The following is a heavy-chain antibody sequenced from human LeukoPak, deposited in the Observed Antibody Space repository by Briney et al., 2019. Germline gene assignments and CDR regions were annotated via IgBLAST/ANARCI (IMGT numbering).Heavy chain of an antibody. J-gene: IGHJ4*02. CDR3: AREGLCPPYKYQLLCRYFDY. CDR2: ISYDGSNK. D-gene: IGHD2-2*01. V-gene: IGHV3-30-3*01. Sequence: GRSLRLSCAASGFTFSSYAMHWVRQAPGKGPEWVAVISYDGSNKYYADSVKGRFTISRDNSKNTLYLQMNSLRAEDTAVYYCAREGLCPPYKYQLLCRYFDYWGQGTLVTVSS. CDR1: GFTFSSYA.